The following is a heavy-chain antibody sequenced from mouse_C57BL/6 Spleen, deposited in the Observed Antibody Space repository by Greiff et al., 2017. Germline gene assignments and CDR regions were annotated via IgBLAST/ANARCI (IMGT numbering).Heavy chain of an antibody. V-gene: IGHV5-17*01. Sequence: DVQLVESGGGLVKPGGSLKLSCAASGFTFSDYGMHWVRQAPEKGLEWVAYISSGSSTIYYADTVKGRFTISRDNAKNTLFLQMTSLRSEDTAMYYCARSWDAWFAYWGQGTLVTVSA. CDR3: ARSWDAWFAY. CDR2: ISSGSSTI. CDR1: GFTFSDYG. J-gene: IGHJ3*01. D-gene: IGHD4-1*01.